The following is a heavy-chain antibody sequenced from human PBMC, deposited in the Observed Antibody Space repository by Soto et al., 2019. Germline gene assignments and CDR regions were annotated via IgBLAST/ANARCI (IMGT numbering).Heavy chain of an antibody. D-gene: IGHD2-15*01. Sequence: GGSLRLSCGVSGFTFRNFPMHWVRQAPGKGLEWVAVITYDGMNKDYTESVKGRFTVSRDNSKNILYVQMDSLRPEDTAVYYCARGHCNGGSCQSGGHFDYWGQGTLVTVSS. CDR3: ARGHCNGGSCQSGGHFDY. CDR2: ITYDGMNK. J-gene: IGHJ4*01. V-gene: IGHV3-30*04. CDR1: GFTFRNFP.